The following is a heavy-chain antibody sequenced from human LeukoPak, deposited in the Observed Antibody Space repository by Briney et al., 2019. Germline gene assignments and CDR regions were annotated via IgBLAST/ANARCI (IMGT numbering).Heavy chain of an antibody. D-gene: IGHD1/OR15-1a*01. CDR3: AKEGVGGWLRRLNNPYYFDY. CDR2: ISGSGGST. J-gene: IGHJ4*02. Sequence: GGSLRLSCAASGFTFSSYAMSWVRQAPGKGLEWVSAISGSGGSTYYADSVKGRFTISRDNSKNTLYLQMNSLRAEDTAVYYCAKEGVGGWLRRLNNPYYFDYWGQGTLVTVSS. V-gene: IGHV3-23*01. CDR1: GFTFSSYA.